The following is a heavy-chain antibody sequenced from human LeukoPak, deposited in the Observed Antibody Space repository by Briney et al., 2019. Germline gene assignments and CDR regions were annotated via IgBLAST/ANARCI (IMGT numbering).Heavy chain of an antibody. Sequence: GGSLTLSCAPSGFTFSSYSVNWARQAPGKGLEWVSSISSSSSYIYYADSVKGRLTISRDNAKNSMYLQMNSLRAEDTAVYYCARDLSGDYDSSDIDYWGQGTLVTVSS. V-gene: IGHV3-21*01. D-gene: IGHD3-22*01. CDR1: GFTFSSYS. CDR2: ISSSSSYI. CDR3: ARDLSGDYDSSDIDY. J-gene: IGHJ4*02.